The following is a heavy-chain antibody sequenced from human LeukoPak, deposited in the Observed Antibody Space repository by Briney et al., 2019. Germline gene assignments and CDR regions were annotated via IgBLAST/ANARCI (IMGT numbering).Heavy chain of an antibody. J-gene: IGHJ3*01. CDR1: GYSFTSYW. Sequence: GESLKISCKGSGYSFTSYWIGWVRQMPGKGLEWMGIIYPGDSDTRYSPSFQGQVTISADKSISTAYLQWSSLKASDTAIYYCARSTNIGTYAGHGLDVWGQGTMVTVSS. CDR2: IYPGDSDT. D-gene: IGHD1-26*01. V-gene: IGHV5-51*01. CDR3: ARSTNIGTYAGHGLDV.